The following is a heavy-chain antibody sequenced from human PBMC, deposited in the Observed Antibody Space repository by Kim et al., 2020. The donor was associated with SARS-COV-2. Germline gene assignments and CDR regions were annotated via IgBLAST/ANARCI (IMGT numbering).Heavy chain of an antibody. D-gene: IGHD6-6*01. CDR1: GGSISSSSYY. CDR2: IYYSGST. Sequence: SETLSLTCTVSGGSISSSSYYWGWIRQPPGKGLEWIGSIYYSGSTYYNPSLKSRVTISVDTSKNQFSLKLSSVTAADTAVYYCARPGHSSSSFDYWGQGTLVTVSS. V-gene: IGHV4-39*01. J-gene: IGHJ4*02. CDR3: ARPGHSSSSFDY.